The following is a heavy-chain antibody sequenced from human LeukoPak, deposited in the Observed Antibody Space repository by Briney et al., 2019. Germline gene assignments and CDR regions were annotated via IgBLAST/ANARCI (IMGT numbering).Heavy chain of an antibody. Sequence: GGSLRLSCAASGFTFSDYYMSWIRQAPGKGLEWVSYISSSGSTIYYADSVKGRFTISRDNAKNSLYLQMNSLRAEDTAVYYCAKDPDCTSGICYTFFDYWGQGTLVTVSS. J-gene: IGHJ4*02. CDR2: ISSSGSTI. CDR3: AKDPDCTSGICYTFFDY. V-gene: IGHV3-11*01. D-gene: IGHD2-8*01. CDR1: GFTFSDYY.